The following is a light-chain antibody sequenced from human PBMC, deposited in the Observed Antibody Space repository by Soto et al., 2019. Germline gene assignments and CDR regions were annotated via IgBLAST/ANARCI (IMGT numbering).Light chain of an antibody. V-gene: IGLV4-69*01. CDR3: KTWGTGSVV. J-gene: IGLJ2*01. CDR1: SGHNSYA. CDR2: LNSDGSH. Sequence: QLVLTQSPSASASLGASVKLTCTLSSGHNSYAIAWHQQQPEKGPRYLMKLNSDGSHSKGDGIPDRFSGSSSGAERYLTISSLQSEDEADYYCKTWGTGSVVFGGGTKLTVL.